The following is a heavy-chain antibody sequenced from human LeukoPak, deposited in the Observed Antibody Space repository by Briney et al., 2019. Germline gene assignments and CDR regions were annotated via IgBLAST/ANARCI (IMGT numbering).Heavy chain of an antibody. Sequence: PSETLSLTCTVSGASISSSYWSWIRQSPGKELEWIGYVHYTGGTNYNPSLKSRATISVDTSKNQFSLKLSPVTAADTAMYYCARGYFDAIGYSNPFDWWGQGALVTVSS. J-gene: IGHJ4*02. CDR3: ARGYFDAIGYSNPFDW. CDR2: VHYTGGT. D-gene: IGHD3-22*01. V-gene: IGHV4-59*01. CDR1: GASISSSY.